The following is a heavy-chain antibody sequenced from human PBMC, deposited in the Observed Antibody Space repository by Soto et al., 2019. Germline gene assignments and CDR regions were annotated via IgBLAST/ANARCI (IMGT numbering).Heavy chain of an antibody. Sequence: LFQRDPCRAVGVTFVDYGSSWVRQDPGKGLEWVGFIRSKTYGGTPEYVASVEGRFTISRDDSKNIAYLQMNSLKTEDTAVYYCTTLWEYYYDNRNYHPANWGQGTLVTVPS. D-gene: IGHD3-22*01. J-gene: IGHJ1*01. CDR2: IRSKTYGGTP. V-gene: IGHV3-49*04. CDR1: GVTFVDYG. CDR3: TTLWEYYYDNRNYHPAN.